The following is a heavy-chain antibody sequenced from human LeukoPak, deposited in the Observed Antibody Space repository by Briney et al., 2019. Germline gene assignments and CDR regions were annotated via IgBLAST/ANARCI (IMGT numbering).Heavy chain of an antibody. CDR2: IRYDGSNK. CDR3: AKDPRGSSWYEGRYYYYYMDV. Sequence: GGSPRLSCAASGFTFSSYGMHWVRQAPGKGLEWVAFIRYDGSNKYYADSVKGRFTISRDNSKNTLYLQMNSLRAEDTAVYYCAKDPRGSSWYEGRYYYYYMDVWGKGTTVTVSS. CDR1: GFTFSSYG. V-gene: IGHV3-30*02. D-gene: IGHD6-13*01. J-gene: IGHJ6*03.